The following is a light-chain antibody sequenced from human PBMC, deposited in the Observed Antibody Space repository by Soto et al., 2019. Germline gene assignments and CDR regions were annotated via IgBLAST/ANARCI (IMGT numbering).Light chain of an antibody. V-gene: IGKV3-20*01. J-gene: IGKJ1*01. CDR1: PSVSSGY. CDR2: GAS. Sequence: IVLTQSPGTLSLSPGERATLSCRASPSVSSGYLAWYQHKPGQAPRLLIYGASRRATGIPDRFSGSESGPDFTLTISRLEPEDFAVYYCQQYNDWPRTFGQGTKVEIK. CDR3: QQYNDWPRT.